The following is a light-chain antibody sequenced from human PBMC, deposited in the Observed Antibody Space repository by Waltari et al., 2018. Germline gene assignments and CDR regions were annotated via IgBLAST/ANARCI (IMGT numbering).Light chain of an antibody. V-gene: IGKV3-20*01. CDR2: GTL. J-gene: IGKJ4*01. Sequence: EFVLTQSPGTLPLSPGEGATLSCRTSQTIRTTYLAWYQQKPGQAPTLLIYGTLSRATGIPDRFTGSGSGTDFSLTISSLEPEDFAAYYCQQYDISPVTFGGGTKVEIK. CDR3: QQYDISPVT. CDR1: QTIRTTY.